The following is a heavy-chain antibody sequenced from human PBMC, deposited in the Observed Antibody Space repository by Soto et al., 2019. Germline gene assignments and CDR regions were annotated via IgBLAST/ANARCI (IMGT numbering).Heavy chain of an antibody. Sequence: QVQLVQSGAEVKKPGASVKVSCKASGYTFTSYYMHWVRQAPGQGLEWMGIINPSGGSTSYAQKFQGRVTMTRDTSTSTVYMELSSLRSEDTAVYYCAEVSSGCYYGMDVWGQGTTVTVSS. CDR3: AEVSSGCYYGMDV. J-gene: IGHJ6*02. V-gene: IGHV1-46*01. D-gene: IGHD6-19*01. CDR2: INPSGGST. CDR1: GYTFTSYY.